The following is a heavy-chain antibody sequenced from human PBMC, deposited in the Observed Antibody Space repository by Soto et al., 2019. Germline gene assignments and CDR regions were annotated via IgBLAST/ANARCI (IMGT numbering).Heavy chain of an antibody. V-gene: IGHV3-33*01. J-gene: IGHJ6*02. Sequence: QVQLVESGGGVVQPGRSLRLSCAASGFTFSSYGMHWVRQAPGKGLEWVAVIWYDGSNKYYADSVKGRFTISRDNSKNTLYLQMNSLRAEDTAVYYCARERDYDFWSGYSPYYYYGMDVWGQGTTVTVSS. CDR3: ARERDYDFWSGYSPYYYYGMDV. CDR1: GFTFSSYG. CDR2: IWYDGSNK. D-gene: IGHD3-3*01.